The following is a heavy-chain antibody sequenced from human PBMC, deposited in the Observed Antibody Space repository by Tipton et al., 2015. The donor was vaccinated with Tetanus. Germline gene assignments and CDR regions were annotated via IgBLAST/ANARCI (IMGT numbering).Heavy chain of an antibody. V-gene: IGHV4-4*07. CDR3: ARDRGDTGTVNWFDP. Sequence: GLVKPSDTLSLTCAVYGGSLSRYYWTWIRQPPGKGLEWIGRTYIRGTTTYNPSLKSRVTISVDTSENQMSLRLTSVTAADTAVYYCARDRGDTGTVNWFDPWGQGTLVTVSS. CDR1: GGSLSRYY. J-gene: IGHJ5*02. CDR2: TYIRGTT. D-gene: IGHD1-1*01.